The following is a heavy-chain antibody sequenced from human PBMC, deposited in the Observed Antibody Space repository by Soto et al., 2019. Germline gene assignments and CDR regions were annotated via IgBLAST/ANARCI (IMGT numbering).Heavy chain of an antibody. D-gene: IGHD2-15*01. CDR3: ARDYCSGGSCYFSYYFDY. CDR1: GFTFSSYA. V-gene: IGHV3-30-3*01. Sequence: GGSLRLSCAASGFTFSSYAMHWVRQAPGKGLEWVAVISYDGSNKYYADSVKGRFTISRDNSKNTLYLQMNSLRAEDTAVYYCARDYCSGGSCYFSYYFDYWGQGTLVTVSS. J-gene: IGHJ4*02. CDR2: ISYDGSNK.